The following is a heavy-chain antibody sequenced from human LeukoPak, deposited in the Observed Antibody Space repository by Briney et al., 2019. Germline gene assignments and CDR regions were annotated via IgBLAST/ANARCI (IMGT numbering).Heavy chain of an antibody. CDR2: TVSEIDGGTT. V-gene: IGHV3-15*04. J-gene: IGHJ6*02. CDR3: TTDEDWNYARKDV. Sequence: KTGGSLRLSCAASGFTFNYAWMSWVRQVPGKGLEWVGQTVSEIDGGTTDYAAPVKGRFTISRDDSKSTLCLQMNSLKIEDTAVYYCTTDEDWNYARKDVWGQGATVIVSS. CDR1: GFTFNYAW. D-gene: IGHD1-7*01.